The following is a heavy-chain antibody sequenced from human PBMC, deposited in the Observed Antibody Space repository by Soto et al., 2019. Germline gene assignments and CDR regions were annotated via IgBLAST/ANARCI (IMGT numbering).Heavy chain of an antibody. J-gene: IGHJ4*02. V-gene: IGHV3-74*01. CDR3: ARDIGGAGSY. CDR1: GLTFSNYW. D-gene: IGHD3-10*01. Sequence: AQLVESGGGLAQPGTPLRRSCAASGLTFSNYWMHWVRQVPGQGSLWVSRLNRDGSRTDYADSVRGRFTIFRDNDRNTLYLQMNSLRASDTAMYYCARDIGGAGSYWGQGTLVNVSS. CDR2: LNRDGSRT.